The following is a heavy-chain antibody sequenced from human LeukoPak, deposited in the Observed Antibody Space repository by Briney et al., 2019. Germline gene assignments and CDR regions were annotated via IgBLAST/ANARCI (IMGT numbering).Heavy chain of an antibody. J-gene: IGHJ3*02. Sequence: SETLSLTCTVSGYSISSAYYWGWIRQPPGKGLEWIGSINHSGSTYYNPSLKSPVTISVDTSKNQFSLKLSSVTAADTAVYFCARGPYSYDSSGAFDIWGQGTMVTVSS. CDR3: ARGPYSYDSSGAFDI. CDR2: INHSGST. V-gene: IGHV4-38-2*02. CDR1: GYSISSAYY. D-gene: IGHD3-22*01.